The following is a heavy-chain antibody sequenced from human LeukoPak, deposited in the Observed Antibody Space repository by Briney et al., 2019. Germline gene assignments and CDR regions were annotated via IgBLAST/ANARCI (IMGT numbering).Heavy chain of an antibody. CDR2: MNPNSGNT. CDR3: ARGIAMASPFDY. Sequence: GASAKVSCKASGYTFTSYDINWVRQATGQGLEWMGWMNPNSGNTGYAQKFQGRGTMTRNTSISTAYMELSSLRSEDTAVYYCARGIAMASPFDYWGQGTLVTVSS. J-gene: IGHJ4*02. D-gene: IGHD5-18*01. CDR1: GYTFTSYD. V-gene: IGHV1-8*01.